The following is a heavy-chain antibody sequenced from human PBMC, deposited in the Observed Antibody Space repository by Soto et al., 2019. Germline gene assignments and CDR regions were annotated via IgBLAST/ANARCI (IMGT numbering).Heavy chain of an antibody. D-gene: IGHD3-22*01. Sequence: PGGSLRLSCAASGFTFDDYAMHWVRQAPGKGLEWVSGISWNSGSIGYADSVKGRFTISRDNAKNSLYLQMNSLRAEDTALYYCAKGTVVTPDYWGQGTLVTVSS. J-gene: IGHJ4*02. CDR2: ISWNSGSI. CDR1: GFTFDDYA. CDR3: AKGTVVTPDY. V-gene: IGHV3-9*01.